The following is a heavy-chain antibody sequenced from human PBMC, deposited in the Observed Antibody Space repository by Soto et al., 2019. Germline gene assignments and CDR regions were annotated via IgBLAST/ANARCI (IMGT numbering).Heavy chain of an antibody. CDR3: ATADVFGVVTPFLES. D-gene: IGHD3-3*01. J-gene: IGHJ4*02. V-gene: IGHV4-39*01. CDR2: SYYRGNT. CDR1: GGAISSSNYY. Sequence: QLQLQESGPGLVKPSETLSLTCTVSGGAISSSNYYWGCIRQTPGKWLEWIGSSYYRGNTHSNPSLKSRVTIYVDTSKNQFSLNLYSVTAADTAVYYCATADVFGVVTPFLESWGQGTLVTVSS.